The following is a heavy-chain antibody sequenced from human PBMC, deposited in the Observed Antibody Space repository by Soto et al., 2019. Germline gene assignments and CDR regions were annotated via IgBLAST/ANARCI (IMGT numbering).Heavy chain of an antibody. J-gene: IGHJ5*02. Sequence: SETLSLTCTVSGGSISSYYWSWIRQPPGKGLEWIGYIYYSGSTNYNPSLKSRVTISVDTSKNQFSLKLSSVTAADTAVYYCARSYRPDWSWFDPWGQGTLVTVSS. V-gene: IGHV4-59*08. CDR1: GGSISSYY. CDR3: ARSYRPDWSWFDP. D-gene: IGHD3-9*01. CDR2: IYYSGST.